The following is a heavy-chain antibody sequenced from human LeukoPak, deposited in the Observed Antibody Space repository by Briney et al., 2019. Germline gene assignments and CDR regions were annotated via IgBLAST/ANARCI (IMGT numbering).Heavy chain of an antibody. CDR1: GFTVSSNY. CDR3: AATPHCSGGSCRPGGDY. D-gene: IGHD2-15*01. V-gene: IGHV3-21*01. CDR2: ISSSSSYI. Sequence: GGSLRLSCAASGFTVSSNYMSWVRQAPEKGLEWVSSISSSSSYIYYADSVKGRFTISRDNAKNSLYLQMNSLRAEDTAVYYCAATPHCSGGSCRPGGDYWGQGTLVTVSS. J-gene: IGHJ4*02.